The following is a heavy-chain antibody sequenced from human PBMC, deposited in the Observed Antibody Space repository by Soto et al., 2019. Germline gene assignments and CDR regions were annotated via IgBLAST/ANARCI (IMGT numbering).Heavy chain of an antibody. CDR2: LSGGSRFT. Sequence: PGGSLRLSCEASGFTFSTSTMNWVRQAPGKGLEWVSGLSGGSRFTYYADSVKGRFTISRDDSKNMVFLQMSSLRSDDTAVYYCAKSGPTNYFDYWGQGSLVTVSS. J-gene: IGHJ4*02. CDR1: GFTFSTST. V-gene: IGHV3-23*01. D-gene: IGHD1-26*01. CDR3: AKSGPTNYFDY.